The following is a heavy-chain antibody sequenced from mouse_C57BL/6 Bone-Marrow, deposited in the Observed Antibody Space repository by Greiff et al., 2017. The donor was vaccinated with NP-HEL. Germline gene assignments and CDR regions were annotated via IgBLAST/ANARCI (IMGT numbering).Heavy chain of an antibody. CDR2: IHPNSGST. V-gene: IGHV1-64*01. D-gene: IGHD3-2*02. CDR3: ARSTAQATAWFAD. Sequence: VQLKQPGAELVKPGASVKLSCKASGYTFTSYWMHWVKQRPGQGLEWIGMIHPNSGSTNYNEKFKSKATLTVDKSSSTAYMQLSSLTSEDSAVYYCARSTAQATAWFADWGQGTLVTVSA. J-gene: IGHJ3*01. CDR1: GYTFTSYW.